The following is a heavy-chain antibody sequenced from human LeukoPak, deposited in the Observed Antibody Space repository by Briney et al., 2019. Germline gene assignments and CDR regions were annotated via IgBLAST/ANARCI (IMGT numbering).Heavy chain of an antibody. CDR3: PRNHIVTGTYFDS. D-gene: IGHD3-10*01. J-gene: IGHJ4*02. CDR1: GDSISSYY. V-gene: IGHV4-4*07. CDR2: IYASGYT. Sequence: SETLSLTCTVSGDSISSYYWNWIRQPAGKGLEWIGRIYASGYTEYNPSLQTRVTMSVDTSKNEFSLKVDTVTAADTAVYFCPRNHIVTGTYFDSWGQGILVTVSS.